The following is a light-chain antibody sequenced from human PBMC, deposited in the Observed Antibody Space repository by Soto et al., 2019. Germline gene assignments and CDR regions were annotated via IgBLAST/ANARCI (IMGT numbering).Light chain of an antibody. J-gene: IGKJ4*01. V-gene: IGKV1-9*01. CDR3: QQLNSYPRT. CDR1: QGISSY. CDR2: AAS. Sequence: IQLTQSPSSLSASVGDRVTITCRASQGISSYLAWYQQKPEKAPKLLIYAASTLQSGVPSRFSGSGSGTDFTLTISSLQPEDFATYYCQQLNSYPRTFGGGTKVDIK.